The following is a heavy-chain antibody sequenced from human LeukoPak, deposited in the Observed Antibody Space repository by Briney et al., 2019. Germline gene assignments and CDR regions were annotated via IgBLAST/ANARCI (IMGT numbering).Heavy chain of an antibody. J-gene: IGHJ4*02. Sequence: GGSLRLSCAASGFTFSSYAMHWVRQAPGKGLEWVANIKQDGSDKYYVDSVKGRFTISRDNAKNSLYLQMNNLRAEDTAVYYCARDPGGYDYWGQGTLVAVSS. D-gene: IGHD3-16*01. CDR3: ARDPGGYDY. V-gene: IGHV3-7*03. CDR1: GFTFSSYA. CDR2: IKQDGSDK.